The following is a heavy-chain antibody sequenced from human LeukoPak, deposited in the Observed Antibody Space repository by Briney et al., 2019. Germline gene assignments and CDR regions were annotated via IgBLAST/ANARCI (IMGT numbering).Heavy chain of an antibody. CDR2: INPSGGST. D-gene: IGHD6-6*01. J-gene: IGHJ4*02. Sequence: ASVKVSCKASGYTFTSYYIHWVRQAPGQGLEWMAIINPSGGSTSYAQKFQGRVTMTRDMSTSTVYMELSSLRSEDTAVYYCARESSGIAARYFDYWGQGTLVTVSS. V-gene: IGHV1-46*01. CDR1: GYTFTSYY. CDR3: ARESSGIAARYFDY.